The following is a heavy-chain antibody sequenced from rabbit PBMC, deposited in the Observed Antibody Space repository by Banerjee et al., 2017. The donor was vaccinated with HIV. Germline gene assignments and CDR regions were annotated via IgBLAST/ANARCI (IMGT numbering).Heavy chain of an antibody. CDR3: ARGPHTAGWTGYSNVYFNL. J-gene: IGHJ4*01. D-gene: IGHD7-1*01. CDR2: IYFGSGNT. Sequence: QSLEESGGDLVKPGASLTLTCTASGFDFSSTYYMCWVRQAPGKRPEWIACIYFGSGNTYYASWAKGRFTISKSSATTVTLQMTSLTAADTATYFCARGPHTAGWTGYSNVYFNLWGPGTLVTVS. CDR1: GFDFSSTYY. V-gene: IGHV1S40*01.